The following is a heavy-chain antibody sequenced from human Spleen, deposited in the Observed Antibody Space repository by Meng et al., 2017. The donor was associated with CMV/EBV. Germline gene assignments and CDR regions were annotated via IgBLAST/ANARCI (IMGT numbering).Heavy chain of an antibody. CDR2: IRDDGSRT. J-gene: IGHJ4*02. D-gene: IGHD1-26*01. CDR3: ARDRWELFFDY. CDR1: GFIVSSYP. Sequence: SWPAAGFIVSSYPRHWVRQAPGKGLVWVSQIRDDGSRTNYADSVRGRFSIARDNAKNTLYLEMNSLRAEDSGIYYCARDRWELFFDYWGQGALVTVSS. V-gene: IGHV3-74*01.